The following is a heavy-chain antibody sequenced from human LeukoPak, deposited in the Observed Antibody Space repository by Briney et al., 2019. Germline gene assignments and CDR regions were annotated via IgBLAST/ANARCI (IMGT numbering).Heavy chain of an antibody. Sequence: SGGSLRLSCAASGFTFSSYAMSWVRQAPGKGLEWVSAISGSGGSTYYADSVKGRFTISRDNSKNTLYLQTNSLRAEDTAVYYCAKDLHYFDWLLYWGQGTLVTVSS. CDR1: GFTFSSYA. CDR3: AKDLHYFDWLLY. J-gene: IGHJ4*02. CDR2: ISGSGGST. D-gene: IGHD3-9*01. V-gene: IGHV3-23*01.